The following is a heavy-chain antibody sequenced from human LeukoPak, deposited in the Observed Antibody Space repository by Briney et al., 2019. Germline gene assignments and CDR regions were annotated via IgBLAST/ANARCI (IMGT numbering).Heavy chain of an antibody. J-gene: IGHJ6*02. CDR3: ARDLFSSGWYNYGMDV. CDR2: IKSDGSGT. D-gene: IGHD6-19*01. Sequence: GGSLRLSCAASGFTFRGYWMHWVRQDPGKGLVWVSRIKSDGSGTTYAESVKGRFTISRDNAMNTLYLQMNSLRAEDTAVYYCARDLFSSGWYNYGMDVWGQGTTVTVSS. V-gene: IGHV3-74*01. CDR1: GFTFRGYW.